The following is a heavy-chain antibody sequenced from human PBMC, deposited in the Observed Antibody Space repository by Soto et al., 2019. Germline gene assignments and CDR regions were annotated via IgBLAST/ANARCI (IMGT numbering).Heavy chain of an antibody. D-gene: IGHD2-8*01. CDR1: GGSISSSHW. J-gene: IGHJ6*02. V-gene: IGHV4-31*11. CDR3: ARASLGFCTNGVCENYYGMDV. Sequence: SETLSLTCAVSGGSISSSHWWSWIRQHPGKGLEWIGYIYYSGSTYYNPSLKSRVTISVDTSKNQFSLKLSSVTAADTAVYYCARASLGFCTNGVCENYYGMDVWGQGTTVTVSS. CDR2: IYYSGST.